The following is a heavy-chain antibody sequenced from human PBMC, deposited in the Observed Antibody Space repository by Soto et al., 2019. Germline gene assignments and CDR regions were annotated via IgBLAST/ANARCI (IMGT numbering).Heavy chain of an antibody. J-gene: IGHJ5*02. CDR3: VRDRLNWFDP. CDR1: GASTAAYY. Sequence: PSETLSLTCNVSGASTAAYYWSWIRQSPAKGLEWIARIYTTGNINYNPSLRSRATMSRDSSKNQLFLKLTSVTVADTAVYYCVRDRLNWFDPWGQGVLVTVSS. CDR2: IYTTGNI. V-gene: IGHV4-4*07.